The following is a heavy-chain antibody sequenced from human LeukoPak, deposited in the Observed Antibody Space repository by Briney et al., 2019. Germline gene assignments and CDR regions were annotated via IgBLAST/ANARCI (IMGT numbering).Heavy chain of an antibody. CDR3: ARIFGVGGSGSYGAFDI. Sequence: SETLSLTCAVYGGSFSGYYWGWIRQPPGKGLEWIGSIYYSGSTYYNPSLKSRVTISVDTSKNQFSLKLSSVTAADTAVYYCARIFGVGGSGSYGAFDIWGQGTMVTVSS. CDR2: IYYSGST. V-gene: IGHV4-39*01. J-gene: IGHJ3*02. CDR1: GGSFSGYY. D-gene: IGHD3-10*01.